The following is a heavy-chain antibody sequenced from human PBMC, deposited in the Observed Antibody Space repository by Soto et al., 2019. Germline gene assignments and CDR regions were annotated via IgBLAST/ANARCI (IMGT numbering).Heavy chain of an antibody. CDR2: MYLKTGQT. J-gene: IGHJ4*02. Sequence: QVQLVQSGAEVRKPGASVKVSCQASGYTFTHYDINWVRPAPGQGLEWLGWMYLKTGQTGYIQKFQGRVTMTRNTSISTAFLELSSLTSDDTAVYYCARAFTPDDAFDDGGQGSLVTGSS. CDR1: GYTFTHYD. D-gene: IGHD1-1*01. CDR3: ARAFTPDDAFDD. V-gene: IGHV1-8*01.